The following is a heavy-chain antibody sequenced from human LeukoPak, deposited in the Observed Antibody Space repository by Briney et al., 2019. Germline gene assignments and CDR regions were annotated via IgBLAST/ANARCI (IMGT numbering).Heavy chain of an antibody. V-gene: IGHV3-30*02. J-gene: IGHJ4*02. D-gene: IGHD6-13*01. CDR2: IRSDGSKT. Sequence: GGSLRLSCAASGFTVDINGMHWVRQAPGKGLEWVTFIRSDGSKTHYADSLKGRSTISRDNSKKTLYLQIDSLRVDDTAVYYCARLGSSWRIDYWGQGTLVTVSS. CDR3: ARLGSSWRIDY. CDR1: GFTVDING.